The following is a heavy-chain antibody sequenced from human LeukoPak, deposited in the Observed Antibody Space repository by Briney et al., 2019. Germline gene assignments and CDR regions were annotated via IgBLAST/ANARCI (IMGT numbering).Heavy chain of an antibody. D-gene: IGHD3-22*01. CDR3: AKALEYYYDSSGYYGYYYYYGMDV. J-gene: IGHJ6*02. V-gene: IGHV3-30*18. Sequence: GGSLRLSCAASGFTFSRYGMHWVRQAPGKGLEWVAVISYDGSNKYYADSVKGQFTISRDNSKNTLYLQMNSLRAEDTAVYYCAKALEYYYDSSGYYGYYYYYGMDVWGQGTTVTVSS. CDR2: ISYDGSNK. CDR1: GFTFSRYG.